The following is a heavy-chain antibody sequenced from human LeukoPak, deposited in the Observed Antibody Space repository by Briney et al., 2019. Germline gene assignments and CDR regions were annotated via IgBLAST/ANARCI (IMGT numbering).Heavy chain of an antibody. Sequence: GGSLRLSCAASGFTFSSYSMNWVRQAPGKGLEWVSSISSSSSYIYYADSVKGRFTISRDNAKNSLYLQMNSLRAEDTAVYYCARPARHSGYDFDYWGQGTLVTVSS. CDR1: GFTFSSYS. CDR3: ARPARHSGYDFDY. V-gene: IGHV3-21*01. D-gene: IGHD5-12*01. J-gene: IGHJ4*02. CDR2: ISSSSSYI.